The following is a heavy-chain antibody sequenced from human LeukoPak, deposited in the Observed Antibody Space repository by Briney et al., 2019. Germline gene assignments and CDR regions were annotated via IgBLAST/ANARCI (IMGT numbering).Heavy chain of an antibody. CDR1: GYTLTELS. CDR3: ATGYRGRGIDY. J-gene: IGHJ4*02. D-gene: IGHD3-16*01. V-gene: IGHV1-18*01. CDR2: ISAYNGNT. Sequence: ASVKVSCKVSGYTLTELSMHWVRQAPGKGLEWMGWISAYNGNTNYAQKLQGRVTMTTDTSTSTAYMELRSLRSDDTAVYYCATGYRGRGIDYWGQGTLVTVSS.